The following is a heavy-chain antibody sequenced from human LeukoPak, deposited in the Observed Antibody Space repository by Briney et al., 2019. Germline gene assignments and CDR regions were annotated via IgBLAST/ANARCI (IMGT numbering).Heavy chain of an antibody. V-gene: IGHV3-23*01. J-gene: IGHJ4*02. CDR1: GFTFSSYA. Sequence: GGSLRLSCAASGFTFSSYAMSWVRQAPGKGLEWVSAIRGSGGSTYYADSVKGRFTISRDNSKNTLYLQMNSLRAEDTAVYYCAKEYDFWSGMNLDYWGQGTLVTVSS. CDR3: AKEYDFWSGMNLDY. D-gene: IGHD3-3*01. CDR2: IRGSGGST.